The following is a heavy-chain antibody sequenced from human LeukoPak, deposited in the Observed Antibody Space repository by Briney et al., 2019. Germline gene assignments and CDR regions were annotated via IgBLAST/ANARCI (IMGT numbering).Heavy chain of an antibody. CDR3: ARDRRTGLRYFDWLPDY. D-gene: IGHD3-9*01. CDR2: IYSGGST. Sequence: GGSLRLSCAASGFTVSSNYMSWVRQAPGKGLVWVSVIYSGGSTYYADSVKGRFTISRDNSKNTLYLQMNSLRAEDTAVYYCARDRRTGLRYFDWLPDYWGQGTLVTVSS. CDR1: GFTVSSNY. V-gene: IGHV3-66*01. J-gene: IGHJ4*02.